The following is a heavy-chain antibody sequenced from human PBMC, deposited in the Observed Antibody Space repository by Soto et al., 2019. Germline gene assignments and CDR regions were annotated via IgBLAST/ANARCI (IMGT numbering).Heavy chain of an antibody. CDR3: ARDPRFGERIPNWFDP. J-gene: IGHJ5*02. D-gene: IGHD3-10*01. CDR2: ISGRGGST. Sequence: GGSLRLSCAASGFTFSSFALSWVRQAPGKGLEWVSSISGRGGSTYYADSVKGRFTISRDNSKNTLYLQMTSLSAEDTAVYYCARDPRFGERIPNWFDPWGLGTLVTVSS. CDR1: GFTFSSFA. V-gene: IGHV3-23*01.